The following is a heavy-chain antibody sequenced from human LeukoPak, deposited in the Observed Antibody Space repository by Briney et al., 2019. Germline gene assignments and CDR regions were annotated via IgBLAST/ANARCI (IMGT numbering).Heavy chain of an antibody. CDR3: ARDFNVGAFDI. D-gene: IGHD2-15*01. J-gene: IGHJ3*02. CDR2: IYYSGST. CDR1: GGSISSGGYY. V-gene: IGHV4-31*03. Sequence: PSETLSLTCTVSGGSISSGGYYWSWIRQHPGKGLEWIGYIYYSGSTYYNPSLKSRVTISVDTSKNQFSLKLSSVTAADTAVYYCARDFNVGAFDIWGQGTMVTVSS.